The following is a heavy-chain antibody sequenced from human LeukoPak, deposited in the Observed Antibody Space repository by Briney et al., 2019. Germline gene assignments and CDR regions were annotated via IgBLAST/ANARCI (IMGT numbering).Heavy chain of an antibody. V-gene: IGHV3-23*01. CDR2: ISGSGGST. CDR3: ANTNSGWYYFDY. D-gene: IGHD6-19*01. CDR1: GFTFSSYA. Sequence: PGGSLRLSCAASGFTFSSYAMSWVRQASGKGLEWVSAISGSGGSTYYADSVKGRFTISRDNSKNTLYLQMNSLRAEDTAVYYCANTNSGWYYFDYWGQGTLVTVSS. J-gene: IGHJ4*02.